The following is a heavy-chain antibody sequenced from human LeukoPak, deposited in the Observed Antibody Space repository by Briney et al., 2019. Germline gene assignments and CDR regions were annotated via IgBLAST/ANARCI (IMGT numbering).Heavy chain of an antibody. J-gene: IGHJ4*02. CDR3: ARSRARIAAAVYYFDY. CDR1: GFTFDDYF. V-gene: IGHV3-11*01. Sequence: GGSLRLSCAAAGFTFDDYFMGWVRQAPGKGLEWVSYITNSGYTMYYADSVRGRFTISKDNAKSSLYLHMSGLRAEDTAVYYCARSRARIAAAVYYFDYWGQGTPVTVS. CDR2: ITNSGYTM. D-gene: IGHD6-13*01.